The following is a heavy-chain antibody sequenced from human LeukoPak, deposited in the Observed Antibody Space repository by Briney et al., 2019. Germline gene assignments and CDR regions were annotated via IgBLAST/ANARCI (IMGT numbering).Heavy chain of an antibody. CDR1: GFTFSSYS. J-gene: IGHJ4*02. Sequence: GGSLRLSCAASGFTFSSYSINWVRQAPGKGLEWVSSISGDSNYIYYADSVRGRFTISRDNAKTALYLQMNSLRADDTAVYYCAGGGGSYDYWGQGTLVTVSS. CDR2: ISGDSNYI. CDR3: AGGGGSYDY. V-gene: IGHV3-21*01. D-gene: IGHD1-26*01.